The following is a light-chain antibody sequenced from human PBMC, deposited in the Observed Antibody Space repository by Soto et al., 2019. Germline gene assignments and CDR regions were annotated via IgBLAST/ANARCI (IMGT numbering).Light chain of an antibody. CDR3: QQYNNWPPYT. J-gene: IGKJ2*01. V-gene: IGKV3-15*01. Sequence: EVMLTQSPATLSVSPGERATLSCRATQSVTTYLAWYQQKPGQAPRLLIYDASTRATGIPARFSGSGSGTEFTLTISSLQAEDFAVYYCQQYNNWPPYTFGQGTKVEMK. CDR2: DAS. CDR1: QSVTTY.